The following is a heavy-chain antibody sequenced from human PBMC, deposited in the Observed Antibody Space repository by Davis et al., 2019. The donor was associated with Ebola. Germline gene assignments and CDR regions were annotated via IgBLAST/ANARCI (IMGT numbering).Heavy chain of an antibody. D-gene: IGHD6-13*01. CDR3: ARFKVIAAAGTYYYYGMDV. J-gene: IGHJ6*02. CDR2: INHSGST. V-gene: IGHV4-34*01. Sequence: PSETLSLTCAVYGGSFSGYYWSWIRQPPGKGLEWIGEINHSGSTNYNPSLKSRVTISVDTSKNQFSLKLSSVTAADTAVYYCARFKVIAAAGTYYYYGMDVWGQGTTVTVSS. CDR1: GGSFSGYY.